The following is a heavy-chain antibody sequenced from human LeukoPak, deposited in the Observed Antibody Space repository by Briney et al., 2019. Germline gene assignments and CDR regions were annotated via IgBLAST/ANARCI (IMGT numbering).Heavy chain of an antibody. V-gene: IGHV3-21*01. CDR1: GFTFRSYS. CDR2: ITSSGRYI. J-gene: IGHJ4*02. CDR3: TRKGSQWDFLVDY. D-gene: IGHD2/OR15-2a*01. Sequence: GGSLRLSCAASGFTFRSYSMNWVRQAPGKGLEGVSSITSSGRYIYYADSVKGRFTSSRDNYENSLYLQMDSLTAEDTAVYYCTRKGSQWDFLVDYWGQGTRVAVSP.